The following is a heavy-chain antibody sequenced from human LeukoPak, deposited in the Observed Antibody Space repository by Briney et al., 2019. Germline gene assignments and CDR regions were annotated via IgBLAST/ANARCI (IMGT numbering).Heavy chain of an antibody. J-gene: IGHJ4*02. Sequence: GASVKVSCKASGGTFSSYAISWVRQAPGQGLEWMGRIVPILGIANYAQKFQGRVTITADKSTSTAYMELSSLRSEDTAVYYCANHPLAAALYYFDYWGQGTLVTVSS. CDR3: ANHPLAAALYYFDY. CDR2: IVPILGIA. D-gene: IGHD6-13*01. V-gene: IGHV1-69*04. CDR1: GGTFSSYA.